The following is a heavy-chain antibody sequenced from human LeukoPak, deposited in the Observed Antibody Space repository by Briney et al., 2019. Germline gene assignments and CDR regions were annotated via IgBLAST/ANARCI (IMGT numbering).Heavy chain of an antibody. CDR2: ISGSGGRT. V-gene: IGHV3-23*01. CDR1: GFPFSSYA. J-gene: IGHJ4*02. D-gene: IGHD6-6*01. Sequence: GGSLRLSCAASGFPFSSYAMSWARHAPGKAVEWVSAISGSGGRTYYADSVKGRFTISRDNSKNTLHLQMNSLRAEDTAVYYCAKVRSIAAPCPDYWGQGTLVTVPS. CDR3: AKVRSIAAPCPDY.